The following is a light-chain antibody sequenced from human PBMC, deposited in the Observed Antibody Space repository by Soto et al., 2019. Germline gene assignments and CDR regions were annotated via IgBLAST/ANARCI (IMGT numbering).Light chain of an antibody. CDR2: EVT. CDR1: DSDVGGYNY. CDR3: TSYSSSNTHVR. Sequence: QSALTQPASVSGSPGQSITISCTGTDSDVGGYNYVSWYQQHPGKAPKLMISEVTNRPSGVSNRFSGSKSGNTASLTISGLQAADEVDYYCTSYSSSNTHVRFGGGTKVTVL. V-gene: IGLV2-14*01. J-gene: IGLJ2*01.